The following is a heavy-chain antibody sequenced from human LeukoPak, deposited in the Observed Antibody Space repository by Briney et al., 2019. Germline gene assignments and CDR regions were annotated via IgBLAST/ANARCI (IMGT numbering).Heavy chain of an antibody. D-gene: IGHD3-9*01. CDR1: GFTFSSYW. Sequence: GGSLRLSCAASGFTFSSYWMSWVRRAPGKGLEWVANIKQEGSEKYYVDSVKGRFTISRDNAKRSLYMQRNSLRAEDTAVYYCARGWRYFDWGQGTLVTVSS. CDR2: IKQEGSEK. V-gene: IGHV3-7*01. J-gene: IGHJ1*01. CDR3: ARGWRYFD.